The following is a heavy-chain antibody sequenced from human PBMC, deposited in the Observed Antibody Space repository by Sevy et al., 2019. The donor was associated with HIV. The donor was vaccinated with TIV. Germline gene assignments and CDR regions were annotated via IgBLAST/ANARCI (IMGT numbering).Heavy chain of an antibody. CDR2: ISWNSGSI. CDR3: TRESRGMSATAPKRIDY. D-gene: IGHD2-21*02. V-gene: IGHV3-9*01. CDR1: GFTFDDYV. J-gene: IGHJ4*02. Sequence: GGSLRLSCAASGFTFDDYVMHWVRQAPGKGLEWVSGISWNSGSIGYADSVKGRFTISRDNAKSSLYLQMNSLRAEDTAFYYCTRESRGMSATAPKRIDYWGQGTLVTVSS.